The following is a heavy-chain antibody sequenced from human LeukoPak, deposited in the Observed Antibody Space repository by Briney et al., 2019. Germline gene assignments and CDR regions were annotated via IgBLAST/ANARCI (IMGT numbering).Heavy chain of an antibody. J-gene: IGHJ4*02. V-gene: IGHV3-21*03. D-gene: IGHD2-2*01. CDR1: GFTFSSYT. Sequence: GGPLRLSCAPSGFTFSSYTINWVREAPGKGRGWVSPIISIISFIYYADSVKGRFTISRDNAKNSLYLQMNSLRAEDTAVYYCARDFGGYCSSSSCYLGFLDYWGQGTLVTVSS. CDR2: IISIISFI. CDR3: ARDFGGYCSSSSCYLGFLDY.